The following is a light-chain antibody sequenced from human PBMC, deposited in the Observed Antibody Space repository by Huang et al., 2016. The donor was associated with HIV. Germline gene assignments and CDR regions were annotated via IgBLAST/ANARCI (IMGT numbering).Light chain of an antibody. CDR1: QRFGVN. Sequence: EVMMTQSPATLSVSLGDKASLSCRASQRFGVNLAWYQQKPGQAPTLLIYGASDRATCISARFSGSGSGTDFTLTISSLQSEDSAVYFCQQYDKWPETFGQGTRLQI. V-gene: IGKV3-15*01. J-gene: IGKJ2*01. CDR2: GAS. CDR3: QQYDKWPET.